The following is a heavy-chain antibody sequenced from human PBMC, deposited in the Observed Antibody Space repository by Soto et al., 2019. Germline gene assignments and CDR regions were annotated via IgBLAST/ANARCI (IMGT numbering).Heavy chain of an antibody. D-gene: IGHD4-17*01. V-gene: IGHV4-34*01. CDR2: INHSGST. J-gene: IGHJ6*02. CDR1: GGSFSGYY. Sequence: SETLSLTCAVYGGSFSGYYWSWTRQPPGKGLEWIGEINHSGSTNYNPSLKSRVTISVDTSKNQFSLKLSSVTAADTAVYYCALFPGYGDYSESPIVYYYGMDVWGQGTTVTVSS. CDR3: ALFPGYGDYSESPIVYYYGMDV.